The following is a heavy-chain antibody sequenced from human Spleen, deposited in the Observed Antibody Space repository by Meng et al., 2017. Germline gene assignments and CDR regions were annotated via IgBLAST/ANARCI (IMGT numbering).Heavy chain of an antibody. CDR3: AVILVPTGGDAFDI. CDR1: GFTFSDYY. D-gene: IGHD7-27*01. Sequence: GESLKISCAASGFTFSDYYMSWIRQAPGKGLEWVSYISSSGSTIYYADSVKGRFTISRDNAKNSLYLQMNSLRAEDTAVYYCAVILVPTGGDAFDIWGQGTMVTVSS. CDR2: ISSSGSTI. J-gene: IGHJ3*02. V-gene: IGHV3-11*04.